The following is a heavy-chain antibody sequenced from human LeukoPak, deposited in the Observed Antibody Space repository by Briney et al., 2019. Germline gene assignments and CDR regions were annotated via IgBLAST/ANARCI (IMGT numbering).Heavy chain of an antibody. Sequence: GGSLRLSCAASGFTFSSYGMNWVRQAPGKGLEWVSGISDSGVGTKHADSVKGRFTISRDNSKNTLYLQMNSLRAEDTAVYYCANSNYYGSGSYPRQLDYWGQGTLVTVSS. CDR2: ISDSGVGT. CDR1: GFTFSSYG. J-gene: IGHJ4*02. D-gene: IGHD3-10*01. V-gene: IGHV3-23*01. CDR3: ANSNYYGSGSYPRQLDY.